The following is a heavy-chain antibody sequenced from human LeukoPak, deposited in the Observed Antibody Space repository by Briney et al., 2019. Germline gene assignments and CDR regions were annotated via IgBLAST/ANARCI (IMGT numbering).Heavy chain of an antibody. CDR3: ARNDYTQNRGYCVDY. CDR1: GFTLSSYI. Sequence: GGSLRLSCAASGFTLSSYIMKWVRQAPGKGVEWVSSISNDNTYIYYSDSVKGRFTISRDNSKISLYLQMTDLRAEDTAIYYCARNDYTQNRGYCVDYWGQGTLVTVSS. CDR2: ISNDNTYI. D-gene: IGHD4-11*01. J-gene: IGHJ4*02. V-gene: IGHV3-21*01.